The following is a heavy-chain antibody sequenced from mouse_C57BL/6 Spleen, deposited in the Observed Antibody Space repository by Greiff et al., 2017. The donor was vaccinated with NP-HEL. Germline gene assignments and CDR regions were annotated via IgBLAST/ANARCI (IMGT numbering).Heavy chain of an antibody. Sequence: EVHLVESGPGLVKPSQSLSLTCSVTGYSITSGYYWNWIRQFPGNKLEWMGYISYDGSNNYNPSLKNRISITRDTSKNQFFLKLNSVTTEDTATYYCAREGDSNYDWYFDVWGTGATVTVSS. D-gene: IGHD2-5*01. CDR2: ISYDGSN. CDR1: GYSITSGYY. CDR3: AREGDSNYDWYFDV. V-gene: IGHV3-6*01. J-gene: IGHJ1*03.